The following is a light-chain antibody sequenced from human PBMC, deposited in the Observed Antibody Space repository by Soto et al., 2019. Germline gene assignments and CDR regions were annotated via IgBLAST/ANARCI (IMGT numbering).Light chain of an antibody. CDR2: AAS. CDR1: QGISSY. V-gene: IGKV1-8*01. Sequence: AIRMTQSPSSFSASTGDRVTITCRASQGISSYLAWYQQKPGKAPKLLVYAASTLQYGVPSRFSGSGSGTDFTITISCLQSEDFATYFYQQYYTYPRTFGQGTKLEIK. J-gene: IGKJ2*01. CDR3: QQYYTYPRT.